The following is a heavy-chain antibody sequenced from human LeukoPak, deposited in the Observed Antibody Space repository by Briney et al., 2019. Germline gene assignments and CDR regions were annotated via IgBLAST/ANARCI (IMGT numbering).Heavy chain of an antibody. CDR1: GFTFSSYG. D-gene: IGHD4-17*01. J-gene: IGHJ4*02. Sequence: HPGRSLRLSCAASGFTFSSYGMHWVRQAPGKGLEWVANIKQDGSEKYYVDSVKGRFTISRDNAKNSLYLQMNSLRAEDTAVYYCAKVALDYGDSFDYWGQGTLVTVSS. CDR3: AKVALDYGDSFDY. CDR2: IKQDGSEK. V-gene: IGHV3-7*03.